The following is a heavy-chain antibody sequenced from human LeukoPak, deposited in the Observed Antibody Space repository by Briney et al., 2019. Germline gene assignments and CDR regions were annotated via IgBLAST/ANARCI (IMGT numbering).Heavy chain of an antibody. CDR2: IYYSGST. V-gene: IGHV4-39*01. J-gene: IGHJ4*02. D-gene: IGHD6-13*01. CDR3: ARHDSSWYSDY. CDR1: GFTFSSYW. Sequence: PGGSLRLSCAASGFTFSSYWMSWVRQPPGKGLEWIGSIYYSGSTYYNPSLKSRVTISVDTSKNQFSLKLSSVTAADTAVYYCARHDSSWYSDYWGQGTLVTVSS.